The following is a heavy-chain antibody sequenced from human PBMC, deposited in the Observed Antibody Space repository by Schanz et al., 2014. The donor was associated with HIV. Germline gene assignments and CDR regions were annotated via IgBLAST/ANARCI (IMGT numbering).Heavy chain of an antibody. D-gene: IGHD3-16*01. J-gene: IGHJ6*02. V-gene: IGHV3-30-3*01. CDR1: GITFSSSV. CDR3: ARMEQLIIGYYYGMDV. Sequence: QVQLGESGGGGVQPGRALRLSCAASGITFSSSVMHWVRQAPGKGLDWGADTAHDGFSKYFADSVKGRFTISRENSKNTVYLQMNSLRPEDTAVYYCARMEQLIIGYYYGMDVWGQGTTVTVSS. CDR2: TAHDGFSK.